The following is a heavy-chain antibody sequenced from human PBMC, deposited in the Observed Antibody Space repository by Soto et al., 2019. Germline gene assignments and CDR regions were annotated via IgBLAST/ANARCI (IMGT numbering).Heavy chain of an antibody. V-gene: IGHV1-18*01. Sequence: ASVKVSCKASGYIFINYGITWVRQAPGQGLERMGWISGYNGNTKYADKLQGRVTMTTDTSTTTAYMELRSLRSDDTAVYYCARDEVPAANWLDRWGQGTLV. CDR1: GYIFINYG. J-gene: IGHJ5*02. D-gene: IGHD2-2*01. CDR2: ISGYNGNT. CDR3: ARDEVPAANWLDR.